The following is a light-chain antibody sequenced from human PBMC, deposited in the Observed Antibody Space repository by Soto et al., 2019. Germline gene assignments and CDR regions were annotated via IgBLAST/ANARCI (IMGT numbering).Light chain of an antibody. J-gene: IGLJ2*01. CDR1: SSDVGTYNL. CDR2: EVS. CDR3: CSYAGSSLRV. V-gene: IGLV2-23*02. Sequence: QSVLTQPASVSGSPGQSITISCTGTSSDVGTYNLVSWYQQYPGKAPKLMIYEVSERPSGVSNRFSGSKSGNTASLTISGLQAEDEADYYCCSYAGSSLRVFGGGTKVTVL.